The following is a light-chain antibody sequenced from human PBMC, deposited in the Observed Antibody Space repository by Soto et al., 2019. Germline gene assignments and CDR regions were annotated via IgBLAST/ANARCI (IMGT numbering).Light chain of an antibody. J-gene: IGKJ4*01. CDR1: QSVSSN. V-gene: IGKV3-15*01. Sequence: EIVMTQSPATLSVSPGERATLSCRASQSVSSNLAWYQQKPGQAPRLLIYGASTRATGIPARVSGIGSGTEITLTISSLQSEDFAVYYCQQYNNWPLTFGGGTKVEIK. CDR2: GAS. CDR3: QQYNNWPLT.